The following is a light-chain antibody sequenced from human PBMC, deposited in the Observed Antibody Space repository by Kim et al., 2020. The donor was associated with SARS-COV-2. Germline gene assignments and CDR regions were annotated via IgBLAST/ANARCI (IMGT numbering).Light chain of an antibody. V-gene: IGKV1-8*01. CDR1: QGISSY. CDR3: QQYYSYPYT. Sequence: AIRMTQSPSSLSASTGDRVTITCRASQGISSYLAWYQQKPGKAPKLLIYAASTLQSGVPSRFSGSGSGTDFTLTISCLQSEDFATYCCQQYYSYPYTFGQGTKLEI. CDR2: AAS. J-gene: IGKJ2*01.